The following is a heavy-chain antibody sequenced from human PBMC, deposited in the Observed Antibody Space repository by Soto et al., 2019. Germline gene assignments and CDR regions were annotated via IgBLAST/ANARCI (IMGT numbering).Heavy chain of an antibody. CDR2: IFSNDEK. Sequence: QVTLKESGPVLVKPTETLTLTCTVSGFSLSNARMGVSWIRQPPGKALEWLAHIFSNDEKSYSTSLKSRLTISKDTSKSQVVLTMTNMDPVDTATYYCARIPGWNYVLDYYYGMDVWGQGTTVTVSS. D-gene: IGHD1-7*01. CDR1: GFSLSNARMG. V-gene: IGHV2-26*01. CDR3: ARIPGWNYVLDYYYGMDV. J-gene: IGHJ6*02.